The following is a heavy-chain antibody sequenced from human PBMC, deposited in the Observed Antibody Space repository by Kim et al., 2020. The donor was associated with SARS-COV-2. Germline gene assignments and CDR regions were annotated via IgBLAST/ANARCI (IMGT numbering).Heavy chain of an antibody. D-gene: IGHD2-2*01. CDR3: AKGGMGCSSTSCYPGGY. J-gene: IGHJ4*02. CDR1: GFTFSSYA. CDR2: ISGSGGST. V-gene: IGHV3-23*01. Sequence: GGSLRLSCAASGFTFSSYAMSWVRQAPGKGLEWVSAISGSGGSTYYADSVKGRFTISRDNSKNTLYLQMNSLRAEDTAVYYCAKGGMGCSSTSCYPGGYWGQGTLVTVSS.